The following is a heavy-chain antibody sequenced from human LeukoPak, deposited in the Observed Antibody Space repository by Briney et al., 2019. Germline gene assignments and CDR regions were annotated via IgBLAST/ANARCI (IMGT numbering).Heavy chain of an antibody. J-gene: IGHJ4*02. Sequence: PGGSLRLSCAASGFSVSNNYMSWVRQAPGKGLEGVSVIYSRGATYYADSVKGRFTISRGNSKNTLYLQMNSLRVEDTAVYYCAARNYWGQGTLVTVSS. V-gene: IGHV3-53*01. CDR1: GFSVSNNY. CDR2: IYSRGAT. D-gene: IGHD1-14*01. CDR3: AARNY.